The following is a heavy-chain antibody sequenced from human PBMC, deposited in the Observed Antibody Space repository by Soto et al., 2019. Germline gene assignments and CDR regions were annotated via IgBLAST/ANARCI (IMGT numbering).Heavy chain of an antibody. CDR2: IWYDGSNK. CDR1: GFTFSSYG. V-gene: IGHV3-33*01. CDR3: ARDKTITIFGVVTEKRSNWFDP. J-gene: IGHJ5*02. D-gene: IGHD3-3*01. Sequence: QVQLVESGGGVVQPGRSLRLSCAASGFTFSSYGMHWVRQAPGKGLEWMAVIWYDGSNKYYADSVKGRFTISRDNSKNTLYLQMNSLRAEDTAVYYCARDKTITIFGVVTEKRSNWFDPWGQGTLVTVSS.